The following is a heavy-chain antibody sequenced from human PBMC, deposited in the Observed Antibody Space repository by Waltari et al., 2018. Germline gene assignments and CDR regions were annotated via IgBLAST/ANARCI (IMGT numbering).Heavy chain of an antibody. Sequence: QVQLQESGPGLVKPSQTLSLTCTVSGGSISSGSYYWSWIRQPAGKGLEWIGRIYTSGSTSYNPSFKSRVTISVDTSKNQFSLKLSSVTAADTAVYYGAGGDGDYGDYYYFDYWGQGTLVTVSS. V-gene: IGHV4-61*02. CDR1: GGSISSGSYY. D-gene: IGHD4-17*01. J-gene: IGHJ4*02. CDR3: AGGDGDYGDYYYFDY. CDR2: IYTSGST.